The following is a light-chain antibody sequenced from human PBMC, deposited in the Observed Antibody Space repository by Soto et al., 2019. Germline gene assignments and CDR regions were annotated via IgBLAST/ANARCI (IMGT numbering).Light chain of an antibody. CDR1: SSDVGGYSY. J-gene: IGLJ1*01. CDR3: ASYTTSSTYV. Sequence: QSVLTQPASVSGSPGQSIAISCTGTSSDVGGYSYVSWYQQQPGKAPKLVISDVSNRPSGVSDRFSGSKSGNTASLTISGLQTEDEADYYCASYTTSSTYVFGTGTKATV. CDR2: DVS. V-gene: IGLV2-14*01.